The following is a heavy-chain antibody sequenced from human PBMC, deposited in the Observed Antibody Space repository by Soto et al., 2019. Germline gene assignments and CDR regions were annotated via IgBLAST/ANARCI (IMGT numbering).Heavy chain of an antibody. J-gene: IGHJ5*02. CDR1: GFTFRNFE. Sequence: AGGSLRLSCAASGFTFRNFEMNWVRQVPGKGLEWISYISSSGSKRYYADSVKGRFIVSRDDTNDSLFLEMNSLRDEDTGVYYCARDSIAAPNWFDPWGQGTLVTVSS. CDR3: ARDSIAAPNWFDP. D-gene: IGHD6-6*01. CDR2: ISSSGSKR. V-gene: IGHV3-48*03.